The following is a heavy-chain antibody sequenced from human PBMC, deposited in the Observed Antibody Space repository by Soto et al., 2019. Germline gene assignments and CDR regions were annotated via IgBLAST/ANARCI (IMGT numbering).Heavy chain of an antibody. CDR1: GGSISSYY. CDR3: ARHYDILTGYYTSMAV. D-gene: IGHD3-9*01. J-gene: IGHJ6*02. CDR2: IYYSGST. V-gene: IGHV4-59*08. Sequence: PSETLSLTCTVSGGSISSYYWSWIRQPPGKGLEWIGYIYYSGSTNCNPSLKSRVTISVDTSKNQFSLKLSSVTAADTAVYYCARHYDILTGYYTSMAVWGQGTTVTVSS.